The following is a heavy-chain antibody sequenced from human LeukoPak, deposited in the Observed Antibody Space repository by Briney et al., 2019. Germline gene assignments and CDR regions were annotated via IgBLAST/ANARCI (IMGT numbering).Heavy chain of an antibody. Sequence: GGSLRLSCAASGFTFSSYAMSWVRQAPGKGLEGVSGISANGDTTKYADSVKGRFTISRDNSKNTVFLQMNSLRADDTAVYYCAKEGRIAAGTGDYFDYRGQGTLVTVSS. D-gene: IGHD6-13*01. V-gene: IGHV3-23*01. J-gene: IGHJ4*02. CDR2: ISANGDTT. CDR3: AKEGRIAAGTGDYFDY. CDR1: GFTFSSYA.